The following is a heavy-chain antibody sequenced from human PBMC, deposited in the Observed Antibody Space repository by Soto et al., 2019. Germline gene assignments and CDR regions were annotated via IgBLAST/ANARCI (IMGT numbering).Heavy chain of an antibody. CDR1: GFTVSSNY. CDR3: ARTIVATIHDAFDS. D-gene: IGHD5-12*01. J-gene: IGHJ3*02. CDR2: IYSGGST. V-gene: IGHV3-53*01. Sequence: PGGSLRLSCAASGFTVSSNYMSWVRQAPGKGLEWVSVIYSGGSTYYADSVKGRFTISRDNSKNTLYLQMNSLRAEDTAVYYCARTIVATIHDAFDSRGQGTRVTVSS.